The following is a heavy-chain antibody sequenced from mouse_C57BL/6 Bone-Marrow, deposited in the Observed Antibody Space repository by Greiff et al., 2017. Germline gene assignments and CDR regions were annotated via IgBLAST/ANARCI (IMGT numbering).Heavy chain of an antibody. J-gene: IGHJ4*01. Sequence: DVQLQESGGGLVQPGGSMKLSCAASGFTFSDAWMDWVRQSPEKGLEWVAEIRNKANNHATYYAESVKGRFTISRDDSKSSVYLQMNSLRAEDTGIYYCTRPLFSNWAMDYWGQGTSVTVSS. D-gene: IGHD2-5*01. CDR3: TRPLFSNWAMDY. CDR2: IRNKANNHAT. CDR1: GFTFSDAW. V-gene: IGHV6-6*01.